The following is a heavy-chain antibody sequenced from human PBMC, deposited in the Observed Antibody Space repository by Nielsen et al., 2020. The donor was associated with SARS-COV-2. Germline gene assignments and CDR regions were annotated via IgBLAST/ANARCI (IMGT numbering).Heavy chain of an antibody. D-gene: IGHD5/OR15-5a*01. J-gene: IGHJ5*02. CDR3: ARVYSGMGLRWFDP. V-gene: IGHV4-34*01. Sequence: SETLSLTCAVYGGSFSGYYWSWIRQPPGKGLEWIGEINHSGSTNYNPSLKSRVTISVDTSKNQFSLKLSSVTAADTAVYYCARVYSGMGLRWFDPWGQGTLVTVSS. CDR2: INHSGST. CDR1: GGSFSGYY.